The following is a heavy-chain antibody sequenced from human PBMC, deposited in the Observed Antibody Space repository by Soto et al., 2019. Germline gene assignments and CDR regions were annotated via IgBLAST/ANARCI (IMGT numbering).Heavy chain of an antibody. D-gene: IGHD3-10*02. CDR1: GFTXSSYG. J-gene: IGHJ5*02. CDR3: ARESYLRRAFDP. V-gene: IGHV3-7*03. CDR2: INQDGNEK. Sequence: GGSLRLSCAASGFTXSSYGMHWVRQAPGKGLEWVANINQDGNEKYYVDSVKGRFTISRDNAKNSLYLQMNSLRAEVTAVYYCARESYLRRAFDPWGQGTLVTVSS.